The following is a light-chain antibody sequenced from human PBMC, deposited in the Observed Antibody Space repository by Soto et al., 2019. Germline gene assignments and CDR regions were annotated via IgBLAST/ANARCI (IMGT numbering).Light chain of an antibody. V-gene: IGKV3-11*01. CDR3: QHRDDWPPGAT. J-gene: IGKJ4*01. CDR2: DSF. CDR1: QNIGKN. Sequence: EIVLTQSPATLSLSPGERAILSCRASQNIGKNLGWYRQKPGQAPTLLIYDSFNRATGVPARFSGSGSGTDFTLTISRLEPEDFAVYYCQHRDDWPPGATFGGGTMVEI.